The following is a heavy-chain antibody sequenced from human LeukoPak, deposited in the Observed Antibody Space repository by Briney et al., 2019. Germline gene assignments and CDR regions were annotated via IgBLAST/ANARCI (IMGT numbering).Heavy chain of an antibody. J-gene: IGHJ4*02. CDR3: ARDILTGYSY. D-gene: IGHD3-9*01. V-gene: IGHV3-21*01. CDR1: GFTFSSYT. CDR2: ITSSSSYI. Sequence: GGSLRLSCAASGFTFSSYTMTWVRQAPGKGLEWVSSITSSSSYIYYADSVKGRFTISRDNAKNSLYLQMNSLRAEDTAVYYCARDILTGYSYWGQGTLVTVSS.